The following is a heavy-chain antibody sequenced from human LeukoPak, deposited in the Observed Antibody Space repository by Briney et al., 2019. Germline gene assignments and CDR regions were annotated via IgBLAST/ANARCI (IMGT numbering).Heavy chain of an antibody. D-gene: IGHD6-13*01. Sequence: SETLSLTCTVSGGSISSYYWSWIRQPPGKGLEWIGYIYYSGSTNYNPSLKSRVTISVDTSKNQFSLKLSSVTAADTAVYYCATPGTHIAAAGPVAFDIWGQGTMVTVSS. J-gene: IGHJ3*02. CDR3: ATPGTHIAAAGPVAFDI. V-gene: IGHV4-59*01. CDR1: GGSISSYY. CDR2: IYYSGST.